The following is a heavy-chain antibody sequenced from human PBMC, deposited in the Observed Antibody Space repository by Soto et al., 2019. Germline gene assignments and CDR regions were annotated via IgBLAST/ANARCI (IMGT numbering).Heavy chain of an antibody. Sequence: PGGSLRLSCAASGFTFSSYAMSWVRQAPGKGLEWVSAISGSGGSTYYADSVKGRFTISRDNYKNTLYLQMNSLRAEDTAVYYCAKDPAEVSYYYDSSGYFDYWGQGTLVTVSS. J-gene: IGHJ4*02. CDR2: ISGSGGST. CDR1: GFTFSSYA. D-gene: IGHD3-22*01. CDR3: AKDPAEVSYYYDSSGYFDY. V-gene: IGHV3-23*01.